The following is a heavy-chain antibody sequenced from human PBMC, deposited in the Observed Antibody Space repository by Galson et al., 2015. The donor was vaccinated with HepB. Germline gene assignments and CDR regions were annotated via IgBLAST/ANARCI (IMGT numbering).Heavy chain of an antibody. CDR1: GYTFTGYY. CDR2: INPNSGGT. Sequence: SVKVSCKASGYTFTGYYMHWVRQAPGQGLEWMGRINPNSGGTNYAQKFQGRVTMTRDTSISTAYMELSRLRSDDTAVYYCAREQWLVTGEDAVDIWGQGTLVTVSS. J-gene: IGHJ3*02. V-gene: IGHV1-2*06. D-gene: IGHD6-19*01. CDR3: AREQWLVTGEDAVDI.